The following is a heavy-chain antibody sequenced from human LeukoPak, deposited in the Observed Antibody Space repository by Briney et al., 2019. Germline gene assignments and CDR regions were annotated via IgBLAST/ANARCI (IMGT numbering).Heavy chain of an antibody. D-gene: IGHD5-24*01. J-gene: IGHJ4*02. V-gene: IGHV3-48*01. Sequence: GGSLRLSCAASGLTFSSYSLNWVRRAPGKGLEWVSFISSSSITIYYADSVKGRFTISRDKAKNSLYLQMNSLRVEDTAVYYCARDYKYAFDNWGQGTLVTVSS. CDR3: ARDYKYAFDN. CDR2: ISSSSITI. CDR1: GLTFSSYS.